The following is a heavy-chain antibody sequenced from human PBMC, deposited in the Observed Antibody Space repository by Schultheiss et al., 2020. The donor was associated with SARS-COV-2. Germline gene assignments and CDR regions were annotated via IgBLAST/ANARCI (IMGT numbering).Heavy chain of an antibody. D-gene: IGHD6-6*01. J-gene: IGHJ6*02. CDR1: GGSVSSGSYY. CDR3: ARGPDYSSSSDYYYYGMDV. Sequence: SETLSLTCTVSGGSVSSGSYYWSWIRQPAGKGLEWIGRIYTSGSTNYNPSLKSRVTISVDTSKNQFSLKLSSVTAADTAVYYCARGPDYSSSSDYYYYGMDVWGQGTTVTVSS. CDR2: IYTSGST. V-gene: IGHV4-61*02.